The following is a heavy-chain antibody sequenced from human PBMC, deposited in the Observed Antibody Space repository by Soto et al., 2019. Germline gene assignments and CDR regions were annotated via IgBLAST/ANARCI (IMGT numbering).Heavy chain of an antibody. CDR2: IYYCGST. Sequence: SETLSLTCTVSGGSLSSSSYYWGWIRQPPGKGLEWIGSIYYCGSTYYNPSLKSRVTISVDTSRNQFSLKLSSVTAADTAVYYCARHVIAAAGLRKRNDYWGQGTLVTVSS. CDR1: GGSLSSSSYY. CDR3: ARHVIAAAGLRKRNDY. V-gene: IGHV4-39*01. D-gene: IGHD6-13*01. J-gene: IGHJ4*02.